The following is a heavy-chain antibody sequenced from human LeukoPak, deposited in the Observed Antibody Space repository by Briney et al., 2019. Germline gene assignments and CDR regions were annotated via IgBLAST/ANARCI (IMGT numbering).Heavy chain of an antibody. V-gene: IGHV1-69*05. J-gene: IGHJ5*02. CDR3: ARDTTDCSSTSCYTSWFDP. D-gene: IGHD2-2*02. Sequence: GASVKVSCKASVGTFDSYAIRWVRQAPGQGLEWMGGIIPIFATGNYAQKVQGRVTITTDDSTTTAYMELRSLRSEDTAVYYCARDTTDCSSTSCYTSWFDPWGQGTLVTVSS. CDR1: VGTFDSYA. CDR2: IIPIFATG.